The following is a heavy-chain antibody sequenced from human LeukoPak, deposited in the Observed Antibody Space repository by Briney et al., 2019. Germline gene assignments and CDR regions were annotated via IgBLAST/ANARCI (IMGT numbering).Heavy chain of an antibody. CDR1: GFTFSSYS. Sequence: GGSLRLSCAASGFTFSSYSMNWVRQAPGKGLEWVSTSSSSGSRTYYADSVKGRFTISRDNSKNTLFLRMSSLRAEDTAVYYCAKDNILPTAKTTLDYWGQGTLVTVSS. J-gene: IGHJ4*02. CDR2: SSSSGSRT. D-gene: IGHD2-2*01. CDR3: AKDNILPTAKTTLDY. V-gene: IGHV3-23*01.